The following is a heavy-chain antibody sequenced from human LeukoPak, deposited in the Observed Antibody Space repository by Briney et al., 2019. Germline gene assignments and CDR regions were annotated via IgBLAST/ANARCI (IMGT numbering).Heavy chain of an antibody. Sequence: GGSLRLPCTASGFTFSSYAMHWVRQTPGKGLEWVAVISYDGSNEYYADSVKGRFTISRDNSKNTLYLQMNSLRAEDTAVYYCAKAPTYYYDSSGYFDYWGQGTLVTVSS. CDR3: AKAPTYYYDSSGYFDY. CDR2: ISYDGSNE. J-gene: IGHJ4*02. D-gene: IGHD3-22*01. CDR1: GFTFSSYA. V-gene: IGHV3-30-3*01.